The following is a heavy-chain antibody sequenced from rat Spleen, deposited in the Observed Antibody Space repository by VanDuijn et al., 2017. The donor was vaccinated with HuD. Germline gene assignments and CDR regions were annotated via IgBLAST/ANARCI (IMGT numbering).Heavy chain of an antibody. CDR2: ISYSGST. Sequence: EVQLQESGPGLVKPSQSLSLTCSVTGYSITTNYWGWIRKFPGNKMEWIGHISYSGSTNYNPSLDSRTSITTDTSKNQFFLQLNYITTEDTATYYCAGGWFAYWGHGTLVTVSS. CDR1: GYSITTNY. J-gene: IGHJ3*01. V-gene: IGHV3-1*01. CDR3: AGGWFAY.